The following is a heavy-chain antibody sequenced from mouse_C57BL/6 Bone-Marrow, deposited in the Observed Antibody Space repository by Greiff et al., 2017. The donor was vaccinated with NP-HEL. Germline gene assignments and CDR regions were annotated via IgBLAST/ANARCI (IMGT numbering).Heavy chain of an antibody. CDR3: SLITTVSYCDY. Sequence: EVQLQQSGAELVRPGASVKMSCKTSGYTFTSYGINWVKQRPGQGLEWIGYIYIGNGYTEYNEKFKGKATLTSDTSSSTAYMQLSSLTSEDSAIYVCSLITTVSYCDYWGQGTTLTVSS. CDR1: GYTFTSYG. J-gene: IGHJ2*01. V-gene: IGHV1-58*01. CDR2: IYIGNGYT. D-gene: IGHD1-1*01.